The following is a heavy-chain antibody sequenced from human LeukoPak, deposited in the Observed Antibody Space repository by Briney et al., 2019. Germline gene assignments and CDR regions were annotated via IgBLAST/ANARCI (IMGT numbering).Heavy chain of an antibody. CDR1: GGSISSGGYY. D-gene: IGHD3-22*01. V-gene: IGHV4-31*03. CDR3: ARGSDDSSGYYYFLDY. CDR2: IYYSGST. J-gene: IGHJ4*02. Sequence: SETLSLTCTVSGGSISSGGYYWSWLRQHPGKGLEWLGYIYYSGSTYYNPSLKSRVTISVDTSKNQFSLKLSSVTAADTAVYYCARGSDDSSGYYYFLDYWGQGTLVTVSS.